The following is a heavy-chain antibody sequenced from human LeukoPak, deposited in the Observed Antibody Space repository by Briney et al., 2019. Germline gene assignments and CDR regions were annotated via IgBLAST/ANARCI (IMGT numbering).Heavy chain of an antibody. CDR2: ISSSSGYI. V-gene: IGHV3-21*01. D-gene: IGHD3/OR15-3a*01. CDR3: VRSPDWAFFDH. J-gene: IGHJ4*02. CDR1: GFTFSSYS. Sequence: GGSLRLSCAASGFTFSSYSMNWVRQAPGKGLEWVSSISSSSGYIYYADSVKGRFTISRDNAKNSLYLQMNSLRAEDTAVYFCVRSPDWAFFDHWGQGALVTVSS.